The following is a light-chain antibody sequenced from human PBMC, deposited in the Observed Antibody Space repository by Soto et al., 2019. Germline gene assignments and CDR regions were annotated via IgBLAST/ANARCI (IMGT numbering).Light chain of an antibody. CDR1: QSISSF. Sequence: DIQMTQSPSSLSASVGDRITITCRASQSISSFLNWYQQKPGKPPKLLIYDASSLQSGVPSRFSGSWSGTDCTLTISSLQPEDFATYYWQQSYSSPPITFGQGTRLEI. CDR2: DAS. V-gene: IGKV1-39*01. J-gene: IGKJ5*01. CDR3: QQSYSSPPIT.